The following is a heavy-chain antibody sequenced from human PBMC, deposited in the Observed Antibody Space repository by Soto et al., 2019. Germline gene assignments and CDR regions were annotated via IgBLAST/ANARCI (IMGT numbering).Heavy chain of an antibody. Sequence: PSETLSLTCAVYGGSFSGYYWSWIRQPPGKGLEWIGEINHSGSTNYNPSLKSRVTISVDTSKNQFSLKLSSVTAADTAVYYCARGIEYSSSPAYFDYWGQGTLVTVSS. V-gene: IGHV4-34*01. CDR3: ARGIEYSSSPAYFDY. J-gene: IGHJ4*02. D-gene: IGHD6-6*01. CDR1: GGSFSGYY. CDR2: INHSGST.